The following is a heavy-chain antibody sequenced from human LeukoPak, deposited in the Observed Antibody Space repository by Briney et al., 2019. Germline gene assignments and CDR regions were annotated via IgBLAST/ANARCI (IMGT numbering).Heavy chain of an antibody. J-gene: IGHJ4*02. D-gene: IGHD6-13*01. CDR2: ISWNSGSI. Sequence: GGSLRLSCAASGFTFDDYAMHWVRQAPGKGLEWVSGISWNSGSIGYADSVKGRFTISRDNAKNSLYLQMNSLRAEDTALYYCAKGAAAGVLYFDYWGQGTLVTVSS. CDR3: AKGAAAGVLYFDY. CDR1: GFTFDDYA. V-gene: IGHV3-9*01.